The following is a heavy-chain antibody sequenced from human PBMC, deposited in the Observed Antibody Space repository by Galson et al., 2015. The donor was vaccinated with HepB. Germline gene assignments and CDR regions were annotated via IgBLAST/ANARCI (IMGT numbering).Heavy chain of an antibody. CDR1: GFTFTNFA. J-gene: IGHJ6*02. V-gene: IGHV3-7*03. D-gene: IGHD3-10*01. CDR2: INQDGSSK. CDR3: ARRISLVRGIITKPDYYYGMDV. Sequence: SLRLSCAASGFTFTNFAMHWVRQAPGKGLEWVAHINQDGSSKYYVDSVKGRFTISRDNAKDSVYLQLDSLRAEDTAVYYCARRISLVRGIITKPDYYYGMDVWGQGTTVTVAS.